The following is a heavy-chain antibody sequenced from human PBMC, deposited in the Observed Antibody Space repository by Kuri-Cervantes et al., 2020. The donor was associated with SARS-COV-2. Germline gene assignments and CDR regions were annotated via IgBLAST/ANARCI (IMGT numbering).Heavy chain of an antibody. CDR1: GGSISSSSYY. D-gene: IGHD3-22*01. V-gene: IGHV4-39*01. CDR3: ARGYYD. J-gene: IGHJ4*02. CDR2: IYYSGST. Sequence: ESLKISCTVSGGSISSSSYYWGWIRQPPGKGLEWIGSIYYSGSTYYNPSLKSRVTISVDTSKNQFSLKLSSVTAADTAVYYCARGYYDWGQGTLVTVSS.